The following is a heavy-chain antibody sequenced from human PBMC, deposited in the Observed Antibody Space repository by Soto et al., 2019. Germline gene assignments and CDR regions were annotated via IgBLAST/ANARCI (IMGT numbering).Heavy chain of an antibody. CDR1: GFTFSLYS. D-gene: IGHD3-10*01. CDR3: ARAVTWGLDV. Sequence: EVQLVESGGGLVQPGGSLRLSCAASGFTFSLYSMSWVRQAPGKGLEWVSYISRSSTGIHYADSVKGRFTISRDDAANSMDLQMNSRRDGDTAGYYCARAVTWGLDVWGQGTTVSISS. J-gene: IGHJ6*02. V-gene: IGHV3-48*02. CDR2: ISRSSTGI.